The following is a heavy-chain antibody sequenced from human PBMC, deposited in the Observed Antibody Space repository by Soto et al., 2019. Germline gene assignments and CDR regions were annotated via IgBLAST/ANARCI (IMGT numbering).Heavy chain of an antibody. CDR1: GGSISNNF. Sequence: QVQLQESGPGLVKPSETLSLTCTVSGGSISNNFWSWIRQPAGKRLEWIGRISTSGNTNYNPSLKRRVTMSVDMTKTQFSLKLSSVTAADTAVYYCARDSINMVRGVFIGVDWFDPWGQGTLVTVSS. CDR3: ARDSINMVRGVFIGVDWFDP. CDR2: ISTSGNT. J-gene: IGHJ5*02. D-gene: IGHD3-10*01. V-gene: IGHV4-4*07.